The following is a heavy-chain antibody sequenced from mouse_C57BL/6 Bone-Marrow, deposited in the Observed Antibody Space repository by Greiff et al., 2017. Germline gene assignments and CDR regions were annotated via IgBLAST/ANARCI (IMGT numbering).Heavy chain of an antibody. CDR3: SREDITTVVADYYAMDY. CDR1: GYTFTSYW. D-gene: IGHD1-1*01. J-gene: IGHJ4*01. CDR2: IDPSDSYT. Sequence: QVQLQQPGAELVKPGASVKLSCKASGYTFTSYWMQWVKQRPGQGLEWIGEIDPSDSYTNYNQKFKGKATLTVDTSSSTAYMQLSSLTSEDSAVYYCSREDITTVVADYYAMDYWGRGTSVTVSS. V-gene: IGHV1-50*01.